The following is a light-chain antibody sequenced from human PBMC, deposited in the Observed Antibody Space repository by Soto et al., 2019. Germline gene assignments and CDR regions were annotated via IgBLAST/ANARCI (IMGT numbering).Light chain of an antibody. CDR2: EGS. CDR1: SSDVGSYNL. CDR3: CSYAGSSTFDVV. J-gene: IGLJ2*01. Sequence: QSVLTQPASVSGSPGQSTTISCTGTSSDVGSYNLVSWYQQHPGKAPKLMIYEGSKRPSGVSNRFSGSKSGNTASLTISGLQAEDEADYYCCSYAGSSTFDVVFGGGTKVTVL. V-gene: IGLV2-23*03.